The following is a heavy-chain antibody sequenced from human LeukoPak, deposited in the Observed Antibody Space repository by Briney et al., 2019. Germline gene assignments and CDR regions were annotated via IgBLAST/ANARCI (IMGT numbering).Heavy chain of an antibody. Sequence: SETLPLTCSVSGDSLSGYWWTWIRQPPGKGLEWIGIIYYTGSTDYNPSLKRRVTLSADTSKNQFSLKLTSVTAADTAVYYCTRRRYYDPVGLDFWGRGTLVTVSS. CDR2: IYYTGST. J-gene: IGHJ4*02. V-gene: IGHV4-59*12. D-gene: IGHD3-22*01. CDR3: TRRRYYDPVGLDF. CDR1: GDSLSGYW.